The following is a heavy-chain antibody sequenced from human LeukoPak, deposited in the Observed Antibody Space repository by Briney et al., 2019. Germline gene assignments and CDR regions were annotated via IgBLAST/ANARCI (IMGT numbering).Heavy chain of an antibody. CDR2: INPSGGSA. D-gene: IGHD5-18*01. CDR1: GYTFINYY. Sequence: ASVKVSCKASGYTFINYYMHWVRQAPGQGLEWMGIINPSGGSAYYAQKFQGRVTMTSDVSTSTFHMELSSLRSEDTDVYYCARPVDTASLVNWGQGTLVTVSS. V-gene: IGHV1-46*01. J-gene: IGHJ4*02. CDR3: ARPVDTASLVN.